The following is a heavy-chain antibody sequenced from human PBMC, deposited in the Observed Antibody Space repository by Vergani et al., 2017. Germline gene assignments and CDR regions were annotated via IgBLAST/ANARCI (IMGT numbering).Heavy chain of an antibody. CDR1: GYSFTSYW. J-gene: IGHJ5*02. D-gene: IGHD3-22*01. CDR2: IDPSDSYT. V-gene: IGHV5-10-1*03. CDR3: ARVGWSYYDSSGYYYAPGGWFDP. Sequence: EVQLVQSGAEVKKPGESLRNSCKGSGYSFTSYWISWVRQMPGKGLEWMGRIDPSDSYTNYSPSFQGHVTISADKSISTAYLQWSSLKASDTAMYYCARVGWSYYDSSGYYYAPGGWFDPWGQGTLVTVSS.